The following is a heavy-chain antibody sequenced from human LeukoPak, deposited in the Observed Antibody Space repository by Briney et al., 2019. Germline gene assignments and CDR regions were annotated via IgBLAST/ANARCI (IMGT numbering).Heavy chain of an antibody. J-gene: IGHJ4*02. CDR1: GYSFNNYA. V-gene: IGHV1-3*01. CDR3: ARSIWYNRQYYFDY. D-gene: IGHD6-13*01. CDR2: INCGNGKT. Sequence: ASVKVSCKASGYSFNNYAMQWVRQALGQRLEWMGWINCGNGKTKYSEKFQGTVTITRDTSATTAYMDLSSLRSEDTAVYYCARSIWYNRQYYFDYWGQGTLVTVSS.